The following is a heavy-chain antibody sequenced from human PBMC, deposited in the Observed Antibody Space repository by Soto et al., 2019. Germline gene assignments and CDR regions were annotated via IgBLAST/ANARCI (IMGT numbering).Heavy chain of an antibody. D-gene: IGHD5-12*01. J-gene: IGHJ4*02. CDR3: ARQSGYDHKLDY. V-gene: IGHV4-61*05. Sequence: SETLSLTCTVSGGSISSSSYYWGWIRQPPGMGLEWIGYIYYSGSTNYNPSLKSRVTISVDTSKNQFSLKLSSLTAADTAVYYCARQSGYDHKLDYWGQGTLVTVSS. CDR2: IYYSGST. CDR1: GGSISSSSYY.